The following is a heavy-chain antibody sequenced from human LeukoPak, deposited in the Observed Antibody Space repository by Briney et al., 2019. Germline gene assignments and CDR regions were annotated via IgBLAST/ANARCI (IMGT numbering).Heavy chain of an antibody. D-gene: IGHD2-15*01. CDR3: ARAPKDIVVVQTDYGMDV. CDR2: IYYSGST. V-gene: IGHV4-59*01. J-gene: IGHJ6*02. Sequence: SETLSLTCTVSGDSISYYYWSWLRQPPGKGLEWIGYIYYSGSTDYNPSLKSRVSISVDTSKNQFSLKLNSVTPADTAVYYCARAPKDIVVVQTDYGMDVWGQGTTVTVSS. CDR1: GDSISYYY.